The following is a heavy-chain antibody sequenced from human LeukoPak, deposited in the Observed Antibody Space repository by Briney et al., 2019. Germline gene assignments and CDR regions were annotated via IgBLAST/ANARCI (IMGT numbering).Heavy chain of an antibody. CDR1: GYTFTGYY. V-gene: IGHV1-2*02. CDR3: ARGRAGQDGGENYDFWSGYYR. CDR2: INPNSGGT. Sequence: ASVKVSCKASGYTFTGYYMHWVRQAPGQGLEWMGWINPNSGGTNYAQKFQGRVTMTRDTSISTAYMELSRLRSDDTAVYYCARGRAGQDGGENYDFWSGYYRWGQGTLVTVSS. J-gene: IGHJ4*02. D-gene: IGHD3-3*01.